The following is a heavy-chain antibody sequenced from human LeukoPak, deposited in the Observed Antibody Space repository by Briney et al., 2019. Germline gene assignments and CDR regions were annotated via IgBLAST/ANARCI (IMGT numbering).Heavy chain of an antibody. J-gene: IGHJ6*03. CDR3: ASRHHYYYYMDV. Sequence: SETLSLTCTVSGGSVSSYYWSWVQRPPGKRLEWLRYIYNSGGTNYNPSLNGRVTISVDTSKNQFSLNLSSVTAADTAVYYCASRHHYYYYMDVWGKGTTVAVSS. CDR2: IYNSGGT. V-gene: IGHV4-4*09. CDR1: GGSVSSYY.